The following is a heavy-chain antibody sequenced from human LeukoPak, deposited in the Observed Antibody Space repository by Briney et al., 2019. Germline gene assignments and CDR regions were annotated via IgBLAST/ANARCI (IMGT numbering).Heavy chain of an antibody. Sequence: SGPTLVNPTQTLTLTCTFSGFSLSTSGMRASWIRQPPGKALEWLARIDWDDDKFYSTSLKTRLTISKDTSKNQVVLTMTHMDPVDIATYYCARQYYYDSSGYYGVDYWGQGTLVTVSS. J-gene: IGHJ4*02. CDR1: GFSLSTSGMR. CDR3: ARQYYYDSSGYYGVDY. CDR2: IDWDDDK. D-gene: IGHD3-22*01. V-gene: IGHV2-70*04.